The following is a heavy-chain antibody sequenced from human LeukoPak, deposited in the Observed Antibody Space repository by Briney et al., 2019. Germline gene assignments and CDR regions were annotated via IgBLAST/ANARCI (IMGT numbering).Heavy chain of an antibody. CDR2: MNPNSGNT. CDR3: ARAKRGIAVAGTVFFDY. CDR1: RCTFTSYD. Sequence: AAVTVSCLASRCTFTSYDINWVRPATAQGVEWMGWMNPNSGNTGYAQKFQGRVTMTRNTSISTAYMELSSLRSEDTAVYYCARAKRGIAVAGTVFFDYWGQGTLVTVSS. D-gene: IGHD6-19*01. J-gene: IGHJ4*02. V-gene: IGHV1-8*01.